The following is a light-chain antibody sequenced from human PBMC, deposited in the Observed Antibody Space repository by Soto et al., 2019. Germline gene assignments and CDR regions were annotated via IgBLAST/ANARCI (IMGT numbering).Light chain of an antibody. CDR3: QQYNAWPPMYT. J-gene: IGKJ2*01. V-gene: IGKV3-15*01. CDR2: DTS. Sequence: EIVMTQSPATLSVSPGERATLSCRASQSVSSSFAWYQQKPGQAPRLLIYDTSTRATGIPARFSASGSGTEFTLTISSLQSEDFAVYYCQQYNAWPPMYTFGQGTTLEIK. CDR1: QSVSSS.